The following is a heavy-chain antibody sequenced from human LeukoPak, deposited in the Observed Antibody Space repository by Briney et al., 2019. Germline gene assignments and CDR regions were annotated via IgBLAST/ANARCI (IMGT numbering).Heavy chain of an antibody. Sequence: ASVKVSCKASGYTFTSYGISWVRQAPGQGLEWMGWISAYNGNTNYAQKLQGRVTMTTDTSTSTAYMELRSLRSDDTAVYYCARGRRGLTTGTTRSGRNWFDPWGQGTLVTVSS. CDR3: ARGRRGLTTGTTRSGRNWFDP. V-gene: IGHV1-18*01. CDR2: ISAYNGNT. J-gene: IGHJ5*02. CDR1: GYTFTSYG. D-gene: IGHD1-1*01.